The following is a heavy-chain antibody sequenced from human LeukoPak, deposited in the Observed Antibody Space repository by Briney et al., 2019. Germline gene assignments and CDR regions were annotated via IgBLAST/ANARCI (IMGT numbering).Heavy chain of an antibody. CDR3: AHYYDSRGVGAFDI. CDR2: IYTSGST. D-gene: IGHD3-22*01. J-gene: IGHJ3*02. Sequence: PSETLSLTCTVSGGSISSYYWSWIRQPAGKGLEWIGRIYTSGSTNYNPSLKSRVTMSVDTSKNQFSLKLSSVTAADTAVYYRAHYYDSRGVGAFDIWGQGTMVTVSS. V-gene: IGHV4-4*07. CDR1: GGSISSYY.